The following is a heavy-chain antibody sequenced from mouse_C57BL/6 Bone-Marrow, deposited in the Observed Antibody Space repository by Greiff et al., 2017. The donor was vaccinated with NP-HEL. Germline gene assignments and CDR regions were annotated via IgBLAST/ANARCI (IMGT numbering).Heavy chain of an antibody. CDR3: AREIYYDYPYWYFDV. V-gene: IGHV1-26*01. Sequence: VQLKQSGPELVKPGASVKISCKASGYTFTDYYMNWVKQSHGKSLEWIGDINPNNGGTSYNQKFKGKATLTVDKSSSTAYMELRSLTSEDSAVYYCAREIYYDYPYWYFDVWGTGTTVTVSS. D-gene: IGHD2-4*01. CDR1: GYTFTDYY. J-gene: IGHJ1*03. CDR2: INPNNGGT.